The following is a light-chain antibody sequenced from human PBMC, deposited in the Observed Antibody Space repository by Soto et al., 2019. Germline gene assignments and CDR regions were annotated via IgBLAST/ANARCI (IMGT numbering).Light chain of an antibody. CDR1: TSDVAGYNY. Sequence: QSVLAQPASVSGSPGQSITISWTGATSDVAGYNYVTWYQQHPGKAPKLLIYEVTSRASGVSHRFSGSKSGNTASLTISGLQAEDEAVYYCNSYTSASFYVFGTGTKVTVL. V-gene: IGLV2-14*01. J-gene: IGLJ1*01. CDR2: EVT. CDR3: NSYTSASFYV.